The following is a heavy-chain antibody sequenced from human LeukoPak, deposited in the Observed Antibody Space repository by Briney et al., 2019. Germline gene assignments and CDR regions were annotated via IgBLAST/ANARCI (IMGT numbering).Heavy chain of an antibody. CDR1: GFTFSDYY. Sequence: PGGSLRLSCAASGFTFSDYYMSWIRQAPGKGLEWVSYISSSGSTIYYADSVKGRFTISRDNAKNSLYLQMNSLRAEDTAVYYCARGPGCGPRDYYDFWSGPTYYYGMDVWGQGTTVTVSS. CDR2: ISSSGSTI. CDR3: ARGPGCGPRDYYDFWSGPTYYYGMDV. J-gene: IGHJ6*02. V-gene: IGHV3-11*01. D-gene: IGHD3-3*01.